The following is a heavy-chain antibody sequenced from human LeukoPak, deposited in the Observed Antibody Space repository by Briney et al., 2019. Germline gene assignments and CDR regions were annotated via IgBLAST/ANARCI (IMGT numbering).Heavy chain of an antibody. D-gene: IGHD4-23*01. V-gene: IGHV3-48*03. CDR3: ASEDYGDKIDY. CDR2: ISSSGSTI. Sequence: QPGGSLRLSCAASGFTFSIYEMNWVRQAPGKGLEWVSYISSSGSTIYYADSVKGRFTISRDNAKNSLYLQMNSLRAEDTAVYYCASEDYGDKIDYWGQGTLVTVSS. J-gene: IGHJ4*02. CDR1: GFTFSIYE.